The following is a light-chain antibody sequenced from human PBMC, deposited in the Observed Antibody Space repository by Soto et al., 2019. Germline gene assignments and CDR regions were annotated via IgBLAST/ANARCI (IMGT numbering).Light chain of an antibody. J-gene: IGKJ1*01. CDR2: GAT. CDR3: LQYHNWPRT. Sequence: IELTHSPGTLSVCPWEIATLSCRASQSVSILLAWYQQKPGQAPRLLIHGATTRATGIPARFSGSGSGTEFTLTISSLQSEDFAVYYCLQYHNWPRTFGQGTKVDIK. V-gene: IGKV3-15*01. CDR1: QSVSIL.